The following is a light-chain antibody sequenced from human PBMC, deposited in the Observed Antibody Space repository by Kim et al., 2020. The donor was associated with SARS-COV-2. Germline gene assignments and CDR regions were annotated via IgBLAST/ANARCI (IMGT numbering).Light chain of an antibody. CDR2: DVT. CDR1: KSDVGCYNY. J-gene: IGLJ3*02. Sequence: TMACSGPKSDVGCYNYVSWEQERPGKAHKLLIYDVTPRPSGVSDRFSGSRSGNTAALTIYSLQTEDEANCYCISYTNRDTLVFGGGTQLTVL. V-gene: IGLV2-14*03. CDR3: ISYTNRDTLV.